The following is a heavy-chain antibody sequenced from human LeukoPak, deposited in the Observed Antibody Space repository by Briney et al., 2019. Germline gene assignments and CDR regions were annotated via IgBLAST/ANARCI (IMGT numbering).Heavy chain of an antibody. CDR3: ARGSGNNDY. Sequence: ASVKVSCKAPGGTFSSYAISWVRQAPGQGLEWMGRIIPILGIANYAQKFQGRVTITADKSTSTAYMELSSLRSEDTAVYYCARGSGNNDYWGQGTLVTVSS. CDR2: IIPILGIA. CDR1: GGTFSSYA. D-gene: IGHD3-10*01. V-gene: IGHV1-69*04. J-gene: IGHJ4*02.